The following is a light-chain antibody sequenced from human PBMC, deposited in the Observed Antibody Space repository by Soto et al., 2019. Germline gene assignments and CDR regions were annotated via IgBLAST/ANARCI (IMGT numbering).Light chain of an antibody. CDR1: SSNIGAGYD. J-gene: IGLJ3*02. CDR2: GNT. Sequence: QPVLTQPPSVSGAPGQRVTISCTGSSSNIGAGYDVHWYQQLPGTAPTLLISGNTDRPSGVPDRFSGYKSGTSASLAITGLQTEDEADYYCQSFDRSLTAWVFGGGTKVTVL. V-gene: IGLV1-40*01. CDR3: QSFDRSLTAWV.